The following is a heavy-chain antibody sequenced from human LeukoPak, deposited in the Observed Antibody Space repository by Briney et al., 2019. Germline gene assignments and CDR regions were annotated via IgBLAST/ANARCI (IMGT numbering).Heavy chain of an antibody. Sequence: RASVKVSCKASGGTFSSYTISWVRQAPGQGLEWMGRIILILGIANYAQKFQGRVTITADKSTSTAYMELSSLRSEDTAVYYCARGLSEYCSSTSCYTLNWFDPWGQGTLVTVS. D-gene: IGHD2-2*02. CDR1: GGTFSSYT. J-gene: IGHJ5*02. CDR2: IILILGIA. V-gene: IGHV1-69*02. CDR3: ARGLSEYCSSTSCYTLNWFDP.